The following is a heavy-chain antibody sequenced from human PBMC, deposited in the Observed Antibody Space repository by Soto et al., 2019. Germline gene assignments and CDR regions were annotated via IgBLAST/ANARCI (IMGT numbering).Heavy chain of an antibody. CDR3: ARTLAYCSSTSCYAPWFDS. CDR2: TYYRSKWYN. CDR1: GDSVSSNSVA. J-gene: IGHJ5*01. Sequence: SQTLSLTCAISGDSVSSNSVAWNWIMQSPSRGLEWLGRTYYRSKWYNDYAVSVKSRITINPDTSKNQFSLQLNSVTPEDTAVYYCARTLAYCSSTSCYAPWFDSWGQGTLVTVS. D-gene: IGHD2-2*01. V-gene: IGHV6-1*01.